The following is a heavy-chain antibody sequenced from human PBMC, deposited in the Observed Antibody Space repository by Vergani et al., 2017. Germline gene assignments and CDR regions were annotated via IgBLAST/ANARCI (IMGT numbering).Heavy chain of an antibody. CDR1: GFTFSNYA. CDR2: LSGSGGST. D-gene: IGHD3-3*01. CDR3: AKDDFWSGYSNWFDP. Sequence: EVQLLESGGGLVQPGGSLRLSCAASGFTFSNYAMSWVRQAPGKGLEWVSSLSGSGGSTYYADSVKGRLTISRDNSKSTLYLEMDSLRAEDTAVYYCAKDDFWSGYSNWFDPWGQGTLVTVSS. V-gene: IGHV3-23*01. J-gene: IGHJ5*02.